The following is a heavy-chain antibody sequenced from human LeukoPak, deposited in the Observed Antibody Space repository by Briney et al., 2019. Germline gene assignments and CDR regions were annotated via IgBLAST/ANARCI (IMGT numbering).Heavy chain of an antibody. D-gene: IGHD1-14*01. CDR3: ARASGITVAGFDP. CDR2: IYYSGST. Sequence: SETLSLTCTVSGGSISSHYWSWIRQPPGKGLEWIGYIYYSGSTNYNPSLKSRVTISVDTSKNQFSLKLSSVTAADTAVYYCARASGITVAGFDPWGQGTLVTVSS. V-gene: IGHV4-59*11. CDR1: GGSISSHY. J-gene: IGHJ5*02.